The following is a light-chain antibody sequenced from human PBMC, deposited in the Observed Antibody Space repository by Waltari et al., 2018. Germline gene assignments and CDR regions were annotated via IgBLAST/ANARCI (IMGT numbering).Light chain of an antibody. V-gene: IGLV4-69*01. Sequence: QLVLTQSPSASASLGASVKLTCPLDSGHSTNIIAWHQQHPQKGPRYLMRVNSDGSHIKGDDIPDRFSGSSSSSGAERYLTISSVQSEDEADYYCQTGGHGTWVFGGGTKLTVL. CDR3: QTGGHGTWV. CDR2: VNSDGSH. J-gene: IGLJ3*02. CDR1: SGHSTNI.